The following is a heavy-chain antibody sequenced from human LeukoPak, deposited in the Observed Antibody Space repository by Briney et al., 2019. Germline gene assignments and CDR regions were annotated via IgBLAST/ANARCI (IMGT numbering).Heavy chain of an antibody. Sequence: SESLSLTCTVSAGSISSYYWSWIRQPPGKGLEWVGYIYYMGSTTNNPSLKRRVTISGAPPKNQLSLKLSSVTAADTAVYYCARMISVSDWFDPWGQGTLVTVSS. CDR2: IYYMGST. D-gene: IGHD3/OR15-3a*01. CDR3: ARMISVSDWFDP. V-gene: IGHV4-59*01. J-gene: IGHJ5*02. CDR1: AGSISSYY.